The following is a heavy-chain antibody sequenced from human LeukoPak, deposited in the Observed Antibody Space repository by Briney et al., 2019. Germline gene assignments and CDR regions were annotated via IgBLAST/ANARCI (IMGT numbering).Heavy chain of an antibody. V-gene: IGHV3-23*01. CDR1: GFTFSSYG. D-gene: IGHD1-26*01. CDR3: AKAMGATLFDY. J-gene: IGHJ4*02. Sequence: PGGSLRLSCAASGFTFSSYGMSWVRQAPGKGLEWVSAIRGSGGSTYYADSVKGRFTISRDNSKNTLYLQMNSLRAGDTAVYYCAKAMGATLFDYGGQGTLVSVSS. CDR2: IRGSGGST.